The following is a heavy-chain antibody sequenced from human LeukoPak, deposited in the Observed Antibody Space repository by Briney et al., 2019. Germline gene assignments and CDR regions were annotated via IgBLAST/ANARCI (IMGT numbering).Heavy chain of an antibody. J-gene: IGHJ4*02. Sequence: GGSLRLSCTASGFSFSSCWMSWVRQAPGKGPELVASIKEDGSDKHYVASVKGRFTISRDNAKNSLYLQMNSLRAEDTAIYYCARDVKWGQGTLVTVPS. CDR1: GFSFSSCW. CDR2: IKEDGSDK. D-gene: IGHD2/OR15-2a*01. V-gene: IGHV3-7*05. CDR3: ARDVK.